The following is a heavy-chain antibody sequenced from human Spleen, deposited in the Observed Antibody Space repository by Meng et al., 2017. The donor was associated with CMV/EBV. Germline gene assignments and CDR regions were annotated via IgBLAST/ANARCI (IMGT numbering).Heavy chain of an antibody. CDR2: IYYSGGT. CDR1: GGSISTGDYY. D-gene: IGHD1-14*01. Sequence: SETLSLTCTVSGGSISTGDYYWSWIRQHPGKGLEWIGYIYYSGGTYYNPSLKSRATISVDTSKNQFSLELLSVTAADPAVFSCARGSGGITGFDSWGQGTLVTVSS. CDR3: ARGSGGITGFDS. V-gene: IGHV4-31*03. J-gene: IGHJ4*02.